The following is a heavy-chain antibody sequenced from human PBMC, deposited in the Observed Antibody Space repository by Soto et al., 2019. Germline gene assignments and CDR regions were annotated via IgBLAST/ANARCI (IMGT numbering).Heavy chain of an antibody. V-gene: IGHV3-13*01. Sequence: GGSLRLSCAASGFTFSSYDMHWVRQATGKGLEWVSAIGTAGDTYYPGSVKGRFTISRENAKNSLYLQMNSLRAEDTAVYYCARSYCSGGSCYSDYGPLAPPWFDPWGQGTLVTVSS. CDR3: ARSYCSGGSCYSDYGPLAPPWFDP. J-gene: IGHJ5*02. CDR2: IGTAGDT. CDR1: GFTFSSYD. D-gene: IGHD2-15*01.